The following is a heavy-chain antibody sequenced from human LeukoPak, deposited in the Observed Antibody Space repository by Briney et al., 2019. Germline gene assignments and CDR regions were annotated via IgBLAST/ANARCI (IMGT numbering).Heavy chain of an antibody. CDR3: ARERCSGGSCYSVIHYYYYMDV. CDR2: IRYDGSNK. CDR1: GFTFSSYG. J-gene: IGHJ6*03. D-gene: IGHD2-15*01. Sequence: GGSLRLSCAASGFTFSSYGMHWVRQAPGKGLEWVAFIRYDGSNKYYADSVKGRFTISRDNSKNTLYLQMNSLRAEDTAVYYCARERCSGGSCYSVIHYYYYMDVWGKGTTVTVSS. V-gene: IGHV3-30*02.